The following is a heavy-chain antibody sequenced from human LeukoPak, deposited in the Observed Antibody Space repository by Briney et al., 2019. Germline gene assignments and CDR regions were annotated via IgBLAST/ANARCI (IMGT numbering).Heavy chain of an antibody. CDR2: INPNSGGT. Sequence: ASVKVSCKASGYTFTGYYMHWVRQAPGQGLEWMGWINPNSGGTNYAQKFQGRVTMTRDTSISTACMELSRLRSDDTAVYYCARDRGILGDNDAFDIWGQGTMVTVS. CDR1: GYTFTGYY. CDR3: ARDRGILGDNDAFDI. J-gene: IGHJ3*02. V-gene: IGHV1-2*02. D-gene: IGHD3-10*01.